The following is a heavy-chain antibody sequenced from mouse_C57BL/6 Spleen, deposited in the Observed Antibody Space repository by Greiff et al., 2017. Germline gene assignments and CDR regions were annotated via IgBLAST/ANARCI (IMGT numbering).Heavy chain of an antibody. CDR1: GYTFTSYW. J-gene: IGHJ2*01. V-gene: IGHV1-5*01. Sequence: EVQLQQSGTVLARPGASVKMSCKTSGYTFTSYWMHWVKQRPGQGLEWIGAIYPGNSDTSYNQKFKGKAKLTAATSASTAYMELSSLTNEDSAVYYCTSDYYGSSYHFDYWGQGTTLTVSS. CDR2: IYPGNSDT. CDR3: TSDYYGSSYHFDY. D-gene: IGHD1-1*01.